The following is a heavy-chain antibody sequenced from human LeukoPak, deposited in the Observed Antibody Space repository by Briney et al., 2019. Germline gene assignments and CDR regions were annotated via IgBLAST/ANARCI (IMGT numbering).Heavy chain of an antibody. CDR2: ISVSGGST. V-gene: IGHV3-23*01. J-gene: IGHJ4*02. CDR1: GFTFSSYA. CDR3: AKASWLSNADAVL. Sequence: GGSLRLSCAASGFTFSSYAMSWVRQAPGKGLDGASAISVSGGSTYYADFVKGRFTISRDNSKNTLYLQMNSLRAEDTAVYYCAKASWLSNADAVLWGQGTVVTVSS. D-gene: IGHD1-1*01.